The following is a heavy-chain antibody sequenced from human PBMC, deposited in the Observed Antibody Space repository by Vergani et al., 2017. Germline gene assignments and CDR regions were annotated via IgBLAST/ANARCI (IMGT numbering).Heavy chain of an antibody. CDR3: ARSRLERWLHLGYFDY. J-gene: IGHJ4*02. CDR2: VSTSGTT. V-gene: IGHV4-61*02. Sequence: QVQLQESGPGLVKPSQTLSLTCTVSGGSISSAGFYWSWVRPPAGKELEWIGRVSTSGTTNYNTSLKSRVPMSIDPSKNQFSLKLSSVTAADKAVYYCARSRLERWLHLGYFDYWGQGTLVTVSS. CDR1: GGSISSAGFY. D-gene: IGHD5-24*01.